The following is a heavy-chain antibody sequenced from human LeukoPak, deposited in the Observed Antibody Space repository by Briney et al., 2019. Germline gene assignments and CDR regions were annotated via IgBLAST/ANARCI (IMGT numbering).Heavy chain of an antibody. CDR1: GFIFA. CDR3: ARESETSGWYDY. Sequence: GGSLTLSCTVPGFIFAIHWVRQAPGKGLGWVSLVSGDGGSTFYADSVRGRFTISRDNTRKSLSLQMSSLRSEDTALYYCARESETSGWYDYWGQGTLVTVSS. D-gene: IGHD6-19*01. V-gene: IGHV3-43*02. CDR2: VSGDGGST. J-gene: IGHJ4*02.